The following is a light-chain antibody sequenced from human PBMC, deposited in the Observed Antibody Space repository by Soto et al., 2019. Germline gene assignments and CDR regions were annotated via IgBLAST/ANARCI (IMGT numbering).Light chain of an antibody. CDR1: SSDDGGYNY. V-gene: IGLV2-14*01. CDR2: DVS. J-gene: IGLJ1*01. Sequence: QSALTQPASVSGSPGQSITISCTGTSSDDGGYNYVSWYQQHPGKAPKLMIYDVSNRPSGVSNRFSGFKSGNTASLTISGLQAEDEADYYCSSYTSSSLYVFGTGTKLTVL. CDR3: SSYTSSSLYV.